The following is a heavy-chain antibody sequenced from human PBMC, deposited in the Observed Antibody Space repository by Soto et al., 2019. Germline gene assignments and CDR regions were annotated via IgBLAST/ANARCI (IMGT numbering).Heavy chain of an antibody. Sequence: SVKVSCKASGGTLRSYYITWVLQAPGQGLEWMGGISPSFGTPNYARKFQGRVTITADESTSTAYMELSSLTSEDTAVYYCARDYDNWSFDYWGQGTLDTVSS. CDR3: ARDYDNWSFDY. CDR1: GGTLRSYY. CDR2: ISPSFGTP. D-gene: IGHD1-20*01. J-gene: IGHJ4*02. V-gene: IGHV1-69*13.